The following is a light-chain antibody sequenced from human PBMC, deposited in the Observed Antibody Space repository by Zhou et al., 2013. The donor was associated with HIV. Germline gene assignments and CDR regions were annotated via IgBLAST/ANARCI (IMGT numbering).Light chain of an antibody. V-gene: IGKV1-6*01. Sequence: AIQMTQSPSSLSASVGDRVTITCRASQGIRNDLGWYQQKPGKAPRLLIYAASSLQTGVPSRFSGSGFGTDFTLTISGLQPEDFATYYCLQDYNYPPWTFGQGTKLEIK. J-gene: IGKJ2*01. CDR2: AAS. CDR1: QGIRND. CDR3: LQDYNYPPWT.